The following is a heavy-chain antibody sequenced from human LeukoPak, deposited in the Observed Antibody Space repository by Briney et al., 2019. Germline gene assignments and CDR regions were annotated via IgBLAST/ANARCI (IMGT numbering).Heavy chain of an antibody. CDR1: GFTFSTYA. V-gene: IGHV3-48*02. CDR3: ARDPVPNSSGYYYGFDY. J-gene: IGHJ4*02. D-gene: IGHD3-22*01. Sequence: GGSLRLSCAASGFTFSTYAMSWVRQAPGKGLEWVSYISSSSSTIYYADSVKGRFTISRDNAKNSLYLQMNSLRDEDTAVYYCARDPVPNSSGYYYGFDYWGQGTLVTVSS. CDR2: ISSSSSTI.